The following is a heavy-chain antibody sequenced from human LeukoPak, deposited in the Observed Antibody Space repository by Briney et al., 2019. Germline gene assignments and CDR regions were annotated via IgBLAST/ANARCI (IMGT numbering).Heavy chain of an antibody. CDR1: GGSISSSGAY. D-gene: IGHD5-18*01. CDR3: VSLRGFSYGYFDY. V-gene: IGHV4-39*01. CDR2: IYYSKNT. J-gene: IGHJ4*02. Sequence: SETLSLTCTVSGGSISSSGAYWGWIRQPPGKGLEWIGSIYYSKNTYYNPSLKSRVTISADTSKNQFSLTLGSVSATDTAVYYCVSLRGFSYGYFDYWGQGTLVTVSS.